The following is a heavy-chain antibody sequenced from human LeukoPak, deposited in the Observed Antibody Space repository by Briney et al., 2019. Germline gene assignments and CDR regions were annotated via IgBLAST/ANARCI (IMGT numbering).Heavy chain of an antibody. CDR3: AKSGRVCSGGSCYQEYFDY. V-gene: IGHV3-23*01. J-gene: IGHJ4*02. D-gene: IGHD2-15*01. Sequence: GGSLRLSCAASGFTFSSYVMSWVRQAPGKGLEWVSAISAGGGSTYYADSVKGRFTISRENSKNTLYLQMNSLRAEDTAVYYCAKSGRVCSGGSCYQEYFDYWGQGTLVTVSS. CDR1: GFTFSSYV. CDR2: ISAGGGST.